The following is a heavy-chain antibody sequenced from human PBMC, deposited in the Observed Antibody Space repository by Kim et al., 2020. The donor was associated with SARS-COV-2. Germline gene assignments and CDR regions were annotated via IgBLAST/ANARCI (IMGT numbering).Heavy chain of an antibody. CDR3: ARVAYDYGDSAFDY. Sequence: ADSVKGRFTIARDTAKTTLYLQMNSLRAEDTAVYYCARVAYDYGDSAFDYWGQGTLVTVSS. V-gene: IGHV3-74*01. J-gene: IGHJ4*02. D-gene: IGHD4-17*01.